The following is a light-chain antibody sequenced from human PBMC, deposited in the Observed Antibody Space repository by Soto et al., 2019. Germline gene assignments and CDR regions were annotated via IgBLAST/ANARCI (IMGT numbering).Light chain of an antibody. CDR2: AVA. Sequence: QSALTQPASVSGSPGQSITISCTGTRSDIGNYNRVSWYQQHPGKAPKLMIYAVADRPSGVPDRFSGSKSGNTASLTISGLQAEDEADYYCSSQTSANTYVFGTGTKVTVL. V-gene: IGLV2-14*01. CDR3: SSQTSANTYV. J-gene: IGLJ1*01. CDR1: RSDIGNYNR.